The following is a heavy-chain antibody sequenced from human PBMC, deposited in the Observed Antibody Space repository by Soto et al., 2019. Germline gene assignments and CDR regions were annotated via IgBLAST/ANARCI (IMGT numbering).Heavy chain of an antibody. CDR1: GFTFSGSA. Sequence: GGSLRLSCAASGFTFSGSAMHWVRQASGKGLEWVGRIRSKANSYATAYAASVKGRFTISRDDSKNTAYLQMNSLKTEDTAVYYCTSPIRYSDWTTAPRDAFDIWGQGTMVTVSS. CDR2: IRSKANSYAT. J-gene: IGHJ3*02. D-gene: IGHD3-9*01. V-gene: IGHV3-73*01. CDR3: TSPIRYSDWTTAPRDAFDI.